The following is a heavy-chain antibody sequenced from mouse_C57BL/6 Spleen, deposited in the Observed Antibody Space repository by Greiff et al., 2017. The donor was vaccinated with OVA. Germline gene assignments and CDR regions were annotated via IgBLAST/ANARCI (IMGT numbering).Heavy chain of an antibody. CDR2: IDPNSGGT. Sequence: QVQLKQSGAELVKPGASVKLSCKASGYTFTSYWMHWVKQRPGRGLEWIGRIDPNSGGTKYNEKFKSKATLTVDKPSSTAYMQLSSLTSKDSAVYYCARGQRYYGSSYEDYFDYWGQGTTLTVSS. J-gene: IGHJ2*01. CDR3: ARGQRYYGSSYEDYFDY. D-gene: IGHD1-1*01. V-gene: IGHV1-72*01. CDR1: GYTFTSYW.